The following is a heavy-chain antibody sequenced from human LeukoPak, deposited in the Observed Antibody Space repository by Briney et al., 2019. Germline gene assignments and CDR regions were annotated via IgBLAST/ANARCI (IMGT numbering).Heavy chain of an antibody. D-gene: IGHD3-10*01. Sequence: PGGSLRLSCAASGFTFSDYYMSWIRQAPGKGLEWVSYISSSGSTIYYADSVKGRFTISRDNAKNSLYLQMNSLRAEDTAVYYCARDKEAMVRGVTFDYWGQGTLVAVSS. V-gene: IGHV3-11*01. J-gene: IGHJ4*02. CDR1: GFTFSDYY. CDR2: ISSSGSTI. CDR3: ARDKEAMVRGVTFDY.